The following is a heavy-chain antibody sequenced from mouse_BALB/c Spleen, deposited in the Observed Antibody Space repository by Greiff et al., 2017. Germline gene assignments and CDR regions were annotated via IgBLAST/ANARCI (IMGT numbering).Heavy chain of an antibody. V-gene: IGHV1S26*01. CDR3: ARGGGAMDY. J-gene: IGHJ4*01. Sequence: QVQLKQPGAELVKPGASVKMSCKASGYTFTSYTMHWVKQRPGQGLEWIGYINPSSGYTNYNQKFKDKATLTADKSSSTAYMQLSSLTSEDSAVYYCARGGGAMDYWGQGTSVTVSS. CDR2: INPSSGYT. CDR1: GYTFTSYT.